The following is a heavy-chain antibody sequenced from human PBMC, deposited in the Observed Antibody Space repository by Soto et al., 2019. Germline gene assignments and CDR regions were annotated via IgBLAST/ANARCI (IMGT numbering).Heavy chain of an antibody. D-gene: IGHD3-3*01. CDR3: ARGLEWSRSLGT. CDR1: GYTFTSYD. V-gene: IGHV1-8*01. CDR2: MTPNSGNT. Sequence: QVPLVQSGAEVKKPGASVKVSCKASGYTFTSYDINWVRQATGQGLEWKGWMTPNSGNTGYAPKVQGRVTMTRNTSISTAYMELSRLRSEHTARYYCARGLEWSRSLGTWGQGTLVTGSS. J-gene: IGHJ5*02.